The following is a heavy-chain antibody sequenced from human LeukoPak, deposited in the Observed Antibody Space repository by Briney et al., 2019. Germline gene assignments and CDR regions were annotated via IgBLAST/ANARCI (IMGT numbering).Heavy chain of an antibody. D-gene: IGHD3-3*01. CDR2: IKQDGSEK. V-gene: IGHV3-7*01. CDR1: GFTFSSYW. Sequence: GGSLRLSCAASGFTFSSYWMSWVRQAPGKGLEWVANIKQDGSEKYYVDSVKGRFTISRDNAKNSLYLQMNSLRAEDTAVYYCARDSHSLNYDFWSGYLYGMDVWGQGTTVTVSS. CDR3: ARDSHSLNYDFWSGYLYGMDV. J-gene: IGHJ6*02.